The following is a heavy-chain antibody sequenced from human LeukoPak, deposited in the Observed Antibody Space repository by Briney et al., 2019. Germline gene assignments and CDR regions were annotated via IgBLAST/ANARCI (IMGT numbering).Heavy chain of an antibody. Sequence: GGSLRLSCAASGFTFSSYAMSWIRQAPGKGLEWVSAISGSGGSTYYADSVKGRFTISRDNSKNTLYLQMDSLRAEDTAVYCCARTVAGGAAAGTVDYWGQGTLVTVSS. CDR2: ISGSGGST. J-gene: IGHJ4*02. V-gene: IGHV3-23*01. CDR1: GFTFSSYA. CDR3: ARTVAGGAAAGTVDY. D-gene: IGHD6-13*01.